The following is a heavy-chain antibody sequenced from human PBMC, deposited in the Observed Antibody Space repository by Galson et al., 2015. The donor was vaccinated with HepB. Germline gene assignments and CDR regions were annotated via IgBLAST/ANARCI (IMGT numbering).Heavy chain of an antibody. CDR3: ARGRSFGSGNYHTFDF. J-gene: IGHJ4*02. D-gene: IGHD3-10*01. CDR1: GFTFSSFC. CDR2: IRQVGGEI. V-gene: IGHV3-7*01. Sequence: SLRLSCAASGFTFSSFCVSWVRQAPGKGLEWVANIRQVGGEIFYVDSVKGRFTISRDNAKNTVYLQMDSLRAEDTAVYYCARGRSFGSGNYHTFDFWGQGALVTVSS.